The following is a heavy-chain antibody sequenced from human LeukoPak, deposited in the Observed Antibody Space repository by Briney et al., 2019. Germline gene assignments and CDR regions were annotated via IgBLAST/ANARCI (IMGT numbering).Heavy chain of an antibody. Sequence: GGSLRLSCAASGFTFSNYWLSWVRQAPVKGLEWVANIKQDGSEKYYVDSVKGRFTISRDNAKNSLYLQMNSLRAEDTAVYYCARDLPGAYNDYWGQGTLVTVSS. J-gene: IGHJ4*02. V-gene: IGHV3-7*01. CDR3: ARDLPGAYNDY. CDR2: IKQDGSEK. CDR1: GFTFSNYW. D-gene: IGHD3-16*01.